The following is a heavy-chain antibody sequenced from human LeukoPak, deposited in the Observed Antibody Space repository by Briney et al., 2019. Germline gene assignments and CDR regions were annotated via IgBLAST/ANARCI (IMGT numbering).Heavy chain of an antibody. D-gene: IGHD6-6*01. CDR3: ARDEGDPGYYSSSSYYYYYGMDV. CDR1: GFTFSSYA. Sequence: GGSLRLSCAASGFTFSSYAMSWVRQAPGKGLEWVSSISSSSSYIYYADSVKGRFTISRDNAKNSLYLQMNSLRAEDTAVYYCARDEGDPGYYSSSSYYYYYGMDVWGQGTTVTVSS. CDR2: ISSSSSYI. J-gene: IGHJ6*02. V-gene: IGHV3-21*01.